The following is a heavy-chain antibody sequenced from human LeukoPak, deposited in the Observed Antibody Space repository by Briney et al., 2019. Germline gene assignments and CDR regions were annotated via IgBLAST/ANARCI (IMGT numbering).Heavy chain of an antibody. CDR1: GGSFSGYY. J-gene: IGHJ4*02. V-gene: IGHV4-34*01. CDR2: INHSGST. Sequence: SETLSLTCAVYGGSFSGYYWSWIRQPPGKGLEWIGEINHSGSTNYNPSLKSRVTISVDTSKNQFSLKLSSVTAADTAVYYCARATMIVVDYWGQGTLVAVSS. D-gene: IGHD3-22*01. CDR3: ARATMIVVDY.